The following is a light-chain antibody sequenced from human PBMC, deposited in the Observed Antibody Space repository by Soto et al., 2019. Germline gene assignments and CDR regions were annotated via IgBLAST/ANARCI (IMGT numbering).Light chain of an antibody. CDR1: QTVTSNY. CDR3: QQYAGSPST. J-gene: IGKJ1*01. V-gene: IGKV3-20*01. CDR2: GPS. Sequence: EIVLTQSPGTLSLSPGERATLSCRASQTVTSNYLAWYHRNPGQAPSLLIFGPSSRATDSPDRFRGSGSATDFTVTITRLEPEDFAVYFCQQYAGSPSTFGLGTKVEIK.